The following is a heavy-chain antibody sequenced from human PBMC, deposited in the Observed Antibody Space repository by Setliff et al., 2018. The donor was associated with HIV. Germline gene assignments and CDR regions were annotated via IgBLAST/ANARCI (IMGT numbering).Heavy chain of an antibody. Sequence: SETLSLTCTVSDGSISSYYWSWIRQPPGKGLEWIGYIYTSGSTKYNPSLNSRVTISVDTSKTQFSLKLTSVTAADTAVYYCARATYTTLFGVLMGGGLQYWGPGTLVTVSS. CDR2: IYTSGST. J-gene: IGHJ4*02. V-gene: IGHV4-59*01. CDR3: ARATYTTLFGVLMGGGLQY. CDR1: DGSISSYY. D-gene: IGHD3-3*01.